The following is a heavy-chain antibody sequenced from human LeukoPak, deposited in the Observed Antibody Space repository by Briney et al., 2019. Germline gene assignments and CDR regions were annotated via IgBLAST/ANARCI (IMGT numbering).Heavy chain of an antibody. CDR3: AKVATGYYGSGSLDY. V-gene: IGHV3-23*01. Sequence: GGSLRLSCAASGFTFSGYAMSWVRQAPGKGLEWVSAISGSGGSTYYADSVKGRFTISRDNSKNTLYLQTNSLRAEDTAVYYCAKVATGYYGSGSLDYWGQGTLVTVSS. D-gene: IGHD3-10*01. CDR1: GFTFSGYA. J-gene: IGHJ4*02. CDR2: ISGSGGST.